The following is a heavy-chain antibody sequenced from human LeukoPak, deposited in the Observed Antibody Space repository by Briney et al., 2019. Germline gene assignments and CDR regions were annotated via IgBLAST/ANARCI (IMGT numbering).Heavy chain of an antibody. D-gene: IGHD5-24*01. CDR1: GFTFSSYW. CDR3: AREYRDGYNLGWFDP. Sequence: GGSLRLSCAAAGFTFSSYWISWVRQAPGKGLEWVANIKQDGSEKYYVDSVKGRFTISRDNAKNSLYLQMNSLRAEDTAVYYCAREYRDGYNLGWFDPWGQGTLVTVSS. V-gene: IGHV3-7*01. J-gene: IGHJ5*02. CDR2: IKQDGSEK.